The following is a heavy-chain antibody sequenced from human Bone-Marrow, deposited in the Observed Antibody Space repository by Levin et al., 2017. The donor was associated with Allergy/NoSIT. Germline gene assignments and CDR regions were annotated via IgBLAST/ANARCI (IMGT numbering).Heavy chain of an antibody. V-gene: IGHV4-61*01. CDR1: GGSVSSGSYY. CDR2: IYYSGST. J-gene: IGHJ6*03. Sequence: SETLSLTCTVSGGSVSSGSYYWSWIRQPPGKGLEWIGYIYYSGSTNYNPSLKSRVTISVDTSKNQFSLKLSSVTAADTAVYYCARDLGTTNMDGWGKGTTVTVSS. D-gene: IGHD4-17*01. CDR3: ARDLGTTNMDG.